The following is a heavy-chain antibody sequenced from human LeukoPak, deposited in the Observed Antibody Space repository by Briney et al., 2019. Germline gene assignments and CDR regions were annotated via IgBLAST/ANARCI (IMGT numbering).Heavy chain of an antibody. D-gene: IGHD6-13*01. V-gene: IGHV4-34*01. CDR1: GGSFSGYY. CDR2: INHSGST. J-gene: IGHJ4*02. CDR3: ARGRAAAAY. Sequence: SETLSLTCAAYGGSFSGYYWSWIRQPPGMGLEWIGEINHSGSTNYNPSLKSRVTISVDTSKNQFSLKLSSVTAADTAVYYCARGRAAAAYWGRGTLVTVSS.